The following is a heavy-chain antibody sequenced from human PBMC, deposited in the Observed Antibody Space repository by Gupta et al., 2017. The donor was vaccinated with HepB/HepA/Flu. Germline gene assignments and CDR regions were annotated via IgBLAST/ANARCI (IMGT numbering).Heavy chain of an antibody. Sequence: QVQLQQWGAGLLKPSETLSLTCAVYGGSFSGYYWSWIRQPPGKGLEWIGEIKHSGSTNYNPSLKSRVTRSVDTSKNQFSLKRSSVTAADTAVYYCARGQLTMVRGVISYYYGMDVWGQGTTVTVSS. CDR3: ARGQLTMVRGVISYYYGMDV. V-gene: IGHV4-34*01. CDR2: IKHSGST. CDR1: GGSFSGYY. D-gene: IGHD3-10*01. J-gene: IGHJ6*02.